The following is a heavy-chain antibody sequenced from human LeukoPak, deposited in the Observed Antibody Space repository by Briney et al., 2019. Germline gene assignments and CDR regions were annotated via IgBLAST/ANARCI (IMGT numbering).Heavy chain of an antibody. Sequence: SETLSLTCSVSGGSLSSYYWSWIRQPPGKGLEWIGYIYYNGNTNYNPSLKSRVTISIDTSKNQFSLKLTSVTAADTAVYYCARVRHIGDYYDSSGYYSQGSYYFDYWGQGTLVTVSS. V-gene: IGHV4-59*01. D-gene: IGHD3-22*01. CDR3: ARVRHIGDYYDSSGYYSQGSYYFDY. J-gene: IGHJ4*02. CDR2: IYYNGNT. CDR1: GGSLSSYY.